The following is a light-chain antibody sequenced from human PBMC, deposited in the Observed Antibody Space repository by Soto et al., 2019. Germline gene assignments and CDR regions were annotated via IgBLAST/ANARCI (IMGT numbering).Light chain of an antibody. CDR1: SSDVGAYNY. Sequence: QSVLTQPPSVSGSPGQSVTISCTGTSSDVGAYNYVSWYQQYPGKAPKLMIYEVSKRPSGVPDRFSGSKSGKTASLTVSGLQPEDEADYYCTSYAGSDIWVFGGGTKVTVL. CDR2: EVS. J-gene: IGLJ3*02. CDR3: TSYAGSDIWV. V-gene: IGLV2-8*01.